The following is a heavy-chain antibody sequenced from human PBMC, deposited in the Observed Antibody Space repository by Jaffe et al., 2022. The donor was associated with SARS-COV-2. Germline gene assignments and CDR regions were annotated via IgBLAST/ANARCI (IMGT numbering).Heavy chain of an antibody. V-gene: IGHV3-7*03. Sequence: DVHLVESGGGLVQPGGSLRLSCEASGFTFSNSYMAWVRQAPGRGLEWLASIKQDGSEKYYVGSVKGRFTIARDNAKKSLYLQVVSLRAEDTAVYYCATGSGALWGQGTLVTVSP. J-gene: IGHJ4*02. CDR1: GFTFSNSY. CDR2: IKQDGSEK. D-gene: IGHD2-8*02. CDR3: ATGSGAL.